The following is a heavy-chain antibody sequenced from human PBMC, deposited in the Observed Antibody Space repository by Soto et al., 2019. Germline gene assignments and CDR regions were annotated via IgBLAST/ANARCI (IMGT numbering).Heavy chain of an antibody. D-gene: IGHD6-19*01. CDR1: GYTFTSYG. V-gene: IGHV1-18*01. Sequence: VKVSCKASGYTFTSYGISWVRQAPGQGLEWMGWISAYNGNTNYAQKLQGRVTMTTDTSTSTAYMELRSLRSDDTAVYYCARGRPGIAVAGTFNWFDPWGQGTLVTVSS. J-gene: IGHJ5*02. CDR3: ARGRPGIAVAGTFNWFDP. CDR2: ISAYNGNT.